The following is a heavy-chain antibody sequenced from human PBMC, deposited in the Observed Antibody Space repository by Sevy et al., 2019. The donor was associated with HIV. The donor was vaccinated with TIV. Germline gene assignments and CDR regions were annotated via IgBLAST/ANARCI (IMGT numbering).Heavy chain of an antibody. V-gene: IGHV3-23*01. D-gene: IGHD3-10*01. CDR1: GFSFSSYA. CDR2: ISGSGITT. CDR3: ARVAGSGTYYSGDFDY. J-gene: IGHJ4*02. Sequence: GGSLRLSCAASGFSFSSYAMSWVRQAPGKGLEGVSGISGSGITTYYADSVKGRFTISRDNSKNTLHLQMNSLRAEDTAVYYCARVAGSGTYYSGDFDYWGQGTLVTVSS.